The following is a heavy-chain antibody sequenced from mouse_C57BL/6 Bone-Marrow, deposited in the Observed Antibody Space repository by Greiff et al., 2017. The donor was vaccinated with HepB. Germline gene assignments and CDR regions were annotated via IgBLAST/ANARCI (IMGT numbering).Heavy chain of an antibody. CDR3: ARDDGDYEGSGYWYFDV. D-gene: IGHD2-13*01. CDR2: ISDGGSYT. CDR1: GFTFSSYA. V-gene: IGHV5-4*01. Sequence: EVMLVESGGGLVKPGGSLKLSCAASGFTFSSYAMSWVRQTPEKRLEWVATISDGGSYTYYPDNVKGRFTISRDNAKNNLYLQMSHLKSEDTAMYYGARDDGDYEGSGYWYFDVWGTGTTVTVSS. J-gene: IGHJ1*03.